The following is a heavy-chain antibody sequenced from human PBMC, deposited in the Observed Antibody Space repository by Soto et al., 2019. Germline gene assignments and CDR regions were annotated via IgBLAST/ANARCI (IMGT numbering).Heavy chain of an antibody. J-gene: IGHJ4*02. CDR2: IWYDGSVK. Sequence: PGGSLRLSCAASGFIFETYGMHWVRQAPGKGLEWVAGIWYDGSVKTYADSVKGRFSISRDNSQNTVYLQMNTLSAEDTAVYYCARADCGGQCPCDYWGQGTLVTVSS. V-gene: IGHV3-33*01. CDR1: GFIFETYG. CDR3: ARADCGGQCPCDY. D-gene: IGHD2-21*01.